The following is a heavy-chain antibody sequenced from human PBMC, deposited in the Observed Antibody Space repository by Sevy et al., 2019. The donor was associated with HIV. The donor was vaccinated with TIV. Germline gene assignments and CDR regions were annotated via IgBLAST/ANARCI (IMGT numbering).Heavy chain of an antibody. J-gene: IGHJ4*02. V-gene: IGHV3-48*03. CDR2: ISSSGSTI. CDR1: GFTFSSYE. D-gene: IGHD2-2*01. Sequence: GGSLRLSCAASGFTFSSYEMNWVRQAPGKGLEWVSYISSSGSTIYYADSVKGRFTISRDNAKNSLYLQMNSLRAEDTAVYYCARAYCSSTSCSRGYFDYWGQGTLVTVSS. CDR3: ARAYCSSTSCSRGYFDY.